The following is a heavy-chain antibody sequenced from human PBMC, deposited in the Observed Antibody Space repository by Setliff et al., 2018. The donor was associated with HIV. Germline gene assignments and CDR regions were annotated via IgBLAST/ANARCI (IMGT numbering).Heavy chain of an antibody. CDR3: ARAIVKTGYHTKSRVFDY. V-gene: IGHV4-61*08. D-gene: IGHD3-9*01. CDR1: YATLSTADYY. Sequence: SETLSLTCTASYATLSTADYYWTWIRQPPGKGLEWIGEVNLPKTLNYNPSLESRITISVDTSKKQFSLDLSSVTAADTAVYFCARAIVKTGYHTKSRVFDYWGQGTLVTVSS. CDR2: VNLPKTL. J-gene: IGHJ4*02.